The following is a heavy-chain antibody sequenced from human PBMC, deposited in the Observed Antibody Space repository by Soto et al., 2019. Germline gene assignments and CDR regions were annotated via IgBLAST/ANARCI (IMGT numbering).Heavy chain of an antibody. J-gene: IGHJ5*02. CDR1: GYSVSSNSAA. CDR2: TYYRSKWYN. D-gene: IGHD2-8*01. V-gene: IGHV6-1*01. Sequence: PSQTLSLTCAISGYSVSSNSAAWNWIRQSPSRGPEWLGRTYYRSKWYNDYAVSVKSRIAINPDTSKNQFSLQLNSVTPEDTAVYYCASSRSDCTNGVWNFCWFEPWGQGTLVAVSS. CDR3: ASSRSDCTNGVWNFCWFEP.